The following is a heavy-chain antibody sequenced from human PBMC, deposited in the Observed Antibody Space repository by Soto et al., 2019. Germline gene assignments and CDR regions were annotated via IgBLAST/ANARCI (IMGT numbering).Heavy chain of an antibody. Sequence: QVQLQESGPGLVKPSGTLSLTCAVSGGSISSINWWSWVRQPPGKGLKWIGEIYHSGSTTYNPSLKSRVTISVDKSKNQFSLKLKSVTAADTAIYYCARGGGPVIAYGMDVWGQGTTVIVSS. D-gene: IGHD3-16*02. J-gene: IGHJ6*02. CDR2: IYHSGST. CDR1: GGSISSINW. V-gene: IGHV4-4*02. CDR3: ARGGGPVIAYGMDV.